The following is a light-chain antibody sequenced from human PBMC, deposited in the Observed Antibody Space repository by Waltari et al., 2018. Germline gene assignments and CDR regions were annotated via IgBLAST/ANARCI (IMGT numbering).Light chain of an antibody. J-gene: IGKJ1*01. V-gene: IGKV3-11*01. Sequence: EIVLTQSPATLSLSPGERATLSCRASQSVCSYLAWSQQKPGQPPRLPIYDTSNRATGIPARFSGSGSGTDFTLTMSSLEPEDFAVYYCHQRRSWLWTFGQGTKVEIK. CDR3: HQRRSWLWT. CDR1: QSVCSY. CDR2: DTS.